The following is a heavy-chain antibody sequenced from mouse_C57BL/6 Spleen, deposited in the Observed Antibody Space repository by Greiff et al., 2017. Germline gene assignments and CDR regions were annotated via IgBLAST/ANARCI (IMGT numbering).Heavy chain of an antibody. V-gene: IGHV1-58*01. D-gene: IGHD1-1*01. J-gene: IGHJ4*01. CDR3: ARRRVRSYYAMDY. Sequence: EVHLVESGAELVRPGSSVKMSCKTSGYTFTSYGINWVKQRPGQGLEWIGYIYIGNGYTEYNEKFKGKATLTSDTSSSTAYMQLSSLTSEDSAIYFCARRRVRSYYAMDYWGQGTSVTVSS. CDR1: GYTFTSYG. CDR2: IYIGNGYT.